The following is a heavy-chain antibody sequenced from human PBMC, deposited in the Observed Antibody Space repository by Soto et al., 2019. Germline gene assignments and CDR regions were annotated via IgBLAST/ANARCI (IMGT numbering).Heavy chain of an antibody. CDR2: IYYSVIT. CDR3: ARQDSGGYASDVCFAC. V-gene: IGHV4-39*01. J-gene: IGHJ4*02. CDR1: GRSISNSSYS. Sequence: SETLSLTCTVSGRSISNSSYSWGWIRQPPGSGLEWIGNIYYSVITYDNPSLKSRATMSVDTSKNQFSLKLSSVTAANTAVYYCARQDSGGYASDVCFACWGQGNMGTASS. D-gene: IGHD2-2*01.